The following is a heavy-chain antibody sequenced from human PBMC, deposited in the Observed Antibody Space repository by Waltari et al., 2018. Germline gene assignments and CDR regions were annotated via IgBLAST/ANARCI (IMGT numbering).Heavy chain of an antibody. CDR3: AREGRGSSSAWAFDI. J-gene: IGHJ3*02. CDR1: GYTFTGYY. Sequence: QVQLVQSGAEVKKPGASVKVSCKASGYTFTGYYMHWVRQAPGQGLEWMGRINPNSGGTNYAQKVQGRVTMTRDTSISTAYMELSRLRSDDTAVYYCAREGRGSSSAWAFDIWGQGTMVTVSS. D-gene: IGHD6-6*01. V-gene: IGHV1-2*06. CDR2: INPNSGGT.